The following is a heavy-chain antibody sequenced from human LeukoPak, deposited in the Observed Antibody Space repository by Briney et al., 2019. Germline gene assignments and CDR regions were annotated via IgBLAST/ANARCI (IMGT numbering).Heavy chain of an antibody. Sequence: GGALRLSCAASGFTFSSYAMSWVRQAPGKGLEWVSVIYKDDSTYYADSVKGRFTISRDNSKNTLFLQMNNLRAEDTAVYYCAGRALPPDCWGQGTLVTVSS. CDR2: IYKDDST. CDR3: AGRALPPDC. CDR1: GFTFSSYA. D-gene: IGHD6-6*01. V-gene: IGHV3-53*01. J-gene: IGHJ4*02.